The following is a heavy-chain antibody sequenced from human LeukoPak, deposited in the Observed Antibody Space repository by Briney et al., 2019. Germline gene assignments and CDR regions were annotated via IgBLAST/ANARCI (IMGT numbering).Heavy chain of an antibody. V-gene: IGHV1-18*01. J-gene: IGHJ3*01. CDR2: ISAYNGNT. CDR3: ARVDSTNAFDV. Sequence: GASVHVSCKASGYTFTNYGYGWVRQAPGQRLEWMGWISAYNGNTESARKLQGRLTMTTDTTTSTAYMELRSLSSVDTAVYFCARVDSTNAFDVWGQGTVVTVSS. D-gene: IGHD3-9*01. CDR1: GYTFTNYG.